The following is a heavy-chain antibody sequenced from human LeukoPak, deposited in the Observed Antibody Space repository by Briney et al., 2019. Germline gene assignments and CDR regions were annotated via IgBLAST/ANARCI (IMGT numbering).Heavy chain of an antibody. CDR2: IFYSGET. Sequence: SETLSLTCTVSGGSMRSYYWSWIRQPPGKGLEWIGYIFYSGETDYNPSLKSRVTISVDTSKNQFSLRLSSVTAADTAVYYCARPDSNHYYGALGFDIWGQGTMVTVSS. V-gene: IGHV4-59*08. J-gene: IGHJ3*02. CDR3: ARPDSNHYYGALGFDI. D-gene: IGHD3-22*01. CDR1: GGSMRSYY.